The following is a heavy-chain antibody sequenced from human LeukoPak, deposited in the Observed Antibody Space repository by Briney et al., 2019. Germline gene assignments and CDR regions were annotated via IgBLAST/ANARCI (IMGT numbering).Heavy chain of an antibody. J-gene: IGHJ6*03. CDR1: GFTFDDYG. D-gene: IGHD6-6*01. V-gene: IGHV3-20*04. CDR2: INWNGGSI. CDR3: ARYGQLVTSYYYYMDV. Sequence: GGSPRLSCAASGFTFDDYGMSWVRQAPGKGLEWVSGINWNGGSIGYADSVKGRFTISRDNAKNSLYLQMNSLRAEDTALYYCARYGQLVTSYYYYMDVWGKGTTVTVSS.